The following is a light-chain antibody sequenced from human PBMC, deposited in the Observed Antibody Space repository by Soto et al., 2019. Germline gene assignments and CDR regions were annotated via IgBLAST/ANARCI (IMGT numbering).Light chain of an antibody. V-gene: IGKV1-9*01. CDR3: QQVDSYPLT. Sequence: DIQLTQSPSFLSASVGDRVTLTCRASQDISTYLAWFQQKPGKAPNLLIYVASTLQDGVPSRFSGSGSGTEFTLTINNLRPEDFATYYCQQVDSYPLTFGGGTEVEIK. J-gene: IGKJ4*01. CDR1: QDISTY. CDR2: VAS.